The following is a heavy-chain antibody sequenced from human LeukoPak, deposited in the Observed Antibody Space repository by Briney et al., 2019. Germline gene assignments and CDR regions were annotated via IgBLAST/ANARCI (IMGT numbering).Heavy chain of an antibody. Sequence: SETLSLTCAVYGGSFSGYYWSWIRQPPVKGLEWIGSIYYSGSTYYNPSLKSRVTISVDTSKNQFSLKLSSVTAADTAVYYCARPYSDAILKYHRWHWFDPWGQGTLVTVSS. D-gene: IGHD1-14*01. J-gene: IGHJ5*02. V-gene: IGHV4-34*01. CDR3: ARPYSDAILKYHRWHWFDP. CDR1: GGSFSGYY. CDR2: IYYSGST.